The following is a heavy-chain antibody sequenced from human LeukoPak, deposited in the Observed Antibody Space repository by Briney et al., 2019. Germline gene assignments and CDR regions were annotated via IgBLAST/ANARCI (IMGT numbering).Heavy chain of an antibody. Sequence: GGSLRLSCAASGFTFSSYGMHWVRQAPGKGLEWVAFIRYDGSNKYYADSVKGRFTISRDNSKNTLYLQMNSLRAEDTAVYYCAKGGRKPLGATHGVRGLNYYMDVWGKGTTVTVSS. CDR2: IRYDGSNK. J-gene: IGHJ6*03. D-gene: IGHD3/OR15-3a*01. CDR3: AKGGRKPLGATHGVRGLNYYMDV. V-gene: IGHV3-30*02. CDR1: GFTFSSYG.